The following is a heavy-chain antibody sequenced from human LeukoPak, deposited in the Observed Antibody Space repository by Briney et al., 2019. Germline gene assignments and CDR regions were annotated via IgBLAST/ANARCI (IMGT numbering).Heavy chain of an antibody. CDR1: GSNFTNYW. CDR3: ARRRRGYGTSYFDA. V-gene: IGHV5-51*01. CDR2: VYPGDSET. J-gene: IGHJ4*02. D-gene: IGHD5-12*01. Sequence: GASLKISCQGVGSNFTNYWIGWVRQLAGKGLEWMGIVYPGDSETRYSPSSQGHVTISADKSISTASLHWSSLKASDTAVYYCARRRRGYGTSYFDAWGEGTLVTVSS.